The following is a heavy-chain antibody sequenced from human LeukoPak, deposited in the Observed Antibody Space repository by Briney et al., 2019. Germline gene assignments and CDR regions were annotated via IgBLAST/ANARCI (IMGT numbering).Heavy chain of an antibody. Sequence: ASVKLSCKASGYTLTVYYMDCVRRAPGQGLECMVGLNPNSGDTNYAQKFQGRVSMTSDTSISPAYMDLSDLRSDDTAVYYCARGRNREMTTMSGGSDYWGQGTLVTVSS. CDR2: LNPNSGDT. CDR1: GYTLTVYY. V-gene: IGHV1-2*02. CDR3: ARGRNREMTTMSGGSDY. J-gene: IGHJ4*02. D-gene: IGHD5-24*01.